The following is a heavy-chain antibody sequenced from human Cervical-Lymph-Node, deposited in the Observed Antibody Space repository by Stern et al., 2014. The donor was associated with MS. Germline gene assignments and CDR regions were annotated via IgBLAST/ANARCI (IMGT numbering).Heavy chain of an antibody. V-gene: IGHV1-18*01. J-gene: IGHJ3*02. Sequence: VQLVQSGAVLKKPGASMKVSCKASGYTFISHGISWVRQAPGQGLEWMGWISPYNGNSNYAQKFQDRVTMTHDTSTNTAYLELRGLRSDDTAMYYCSRSASDAFDIWGQGTMVTVS. D-gene: IGHD3-16*01. CDR1: GYTFISHG. CDR2: ISPYNGNS. CDR3: SRSASDAFDI.